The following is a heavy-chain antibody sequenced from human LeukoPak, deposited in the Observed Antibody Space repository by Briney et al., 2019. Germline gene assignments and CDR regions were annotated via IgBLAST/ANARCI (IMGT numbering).Heavy chain of an antibody. CDR1: GGTFSSYA. V-gene: IGHV1-69*04. CDR3: ARVPHDYGMDV. Sequence: ASVKVSCKASGGTFSSYAISWVRQAPGQGLEWMGRIIPILGIANYAQKFQGRVTITADKSTSTAYMELSSLRSEDTAVYYCARVPHDYGMDVWGQGTTVTVSS. CDR2: IIPILGIA. J-gene: IGHJ6*02.